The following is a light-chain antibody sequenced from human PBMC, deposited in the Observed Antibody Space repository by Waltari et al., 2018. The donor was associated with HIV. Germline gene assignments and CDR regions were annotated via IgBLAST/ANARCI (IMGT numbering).Light chain of an antibody. J-gene: IGLJ2*01. CDR1: GSDIGGFDY. V-gene: IGLV2-8*01. CDR3: SSYESINNHVV. CDR2: EVT. Sequence: QSALTQPPSASGSLGQSVTISCTGTGSDIGGFDYVSWFQPHPGKVPKLIIYEVTPRPSGVPDRFSGSKSGNTASLTVSVLQADDEADYYCSSYESINNHVVFGGGTSLTVL.